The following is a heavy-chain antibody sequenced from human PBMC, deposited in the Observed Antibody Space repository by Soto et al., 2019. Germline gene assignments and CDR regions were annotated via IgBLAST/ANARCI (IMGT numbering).Heavy chain of an antibody. D-gene: IGHD5-18*01. J-gene: IGHJ4*02. CDR3: AKGGRGYSYGLLDY. CDR1: GFTLSTYA. V-gene: IGHV3-23*01. Sequence: GGSLRLSCEASGFTLSTYAMSWVRQAPGKGLEWVSGISGSGGSTYYADSVKGRFTISRDNSKTTLYLEINSLRAEDTAVYYCAKGGRGYSYGLLDYWGQGTLVTVSS. CDR2: ISGSGGST.